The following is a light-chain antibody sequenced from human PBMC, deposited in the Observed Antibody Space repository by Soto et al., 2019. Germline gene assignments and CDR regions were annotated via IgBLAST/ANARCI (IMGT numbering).Light chain of an antibody. Sequence: EIVLTQSPATLSLSPGEGATLSCRASQSVSTYLAGSQKKPGQAPRLLIYGAFNRATGIPARFSGSGSGTDFTLTISSLEPEDFAVYYCQQGGSFGGGTKVEIK. V-gene: IGKV3-11*01. CDR1: QSVSTY. J-gene: IGKJ4*01. CDR2: GAF. CDR3: QQGGS.